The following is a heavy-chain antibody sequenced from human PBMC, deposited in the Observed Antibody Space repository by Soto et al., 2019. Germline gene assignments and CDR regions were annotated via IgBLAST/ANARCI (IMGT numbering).Heavy chain of an antibody. J-gene: IGHJ4*02. CDR1: GFTFEDYA. V-gene: IGHV3-9*01. CDR3: VTDPGYRGFALVDY. D-gene: IGHD6-25*01. CDR2: ISWNSRSV. Sequence: EVQLVESGGGLVQPGRSLRLSCAASGFTFEDYAMHWVRQVPGTGLEWVSSISWNSRSVGYAESVKGRFTVSRDNGKNSLYLQADSLRAEDTADYYCVTDPGYRGFALVDYWGQGILVTVS.